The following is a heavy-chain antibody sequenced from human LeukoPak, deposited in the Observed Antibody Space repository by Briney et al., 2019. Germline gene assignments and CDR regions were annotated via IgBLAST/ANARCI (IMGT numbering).Heavy chain of an antibody. Sequence: ASVKVSCKASGYTFTGYYIHWVRQAPGQGLEWMGWINPNNGGTNYVQKFQGWVTMTRDTSIGTAYMELSRLRSNDTAVYYCARDRHSGNYYLDYWGQGTLVTVSS. CDR2: INPNNGGT. J-gene: IGHJ4*02. CDR3: ARDRHSGNYYLDY. D-gene: IGHD1-26*01. CDR1: GYTFTGYY. V-gene: IGHV1-2*04.